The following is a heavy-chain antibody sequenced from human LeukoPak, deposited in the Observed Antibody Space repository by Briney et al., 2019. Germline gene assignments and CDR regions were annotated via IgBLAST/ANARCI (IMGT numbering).Heavy chain of an antibody. Sequence: GGSLRLSCAASGFTFSTYGMHWVRQAPGEGLEWVAVISKDGSNKYYVDSVKGRFTISRDNSKNTLYLQMNSLRVEDTAVYYCARGKNIWNYRSWFDSWGQGTLVTVSS. CDR2: ISKDGSNK. J-gene: IGHJ5*01. CDR3: ARGKNIWNYRSWFDS. CDR1: GFTFSTYG. V-gene: IGHV3-30*03. D-gene: IGHD1-7*01.